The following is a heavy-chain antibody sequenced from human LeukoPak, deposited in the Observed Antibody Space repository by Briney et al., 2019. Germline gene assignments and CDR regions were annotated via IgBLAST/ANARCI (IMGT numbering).Heavy chain of an antibody. CDR1: ARSLSSYY. CDR2: ISASGST. V-gene: IGHV4-4*07. Sequence: SETLSLTCTVSARSLSSYYWSSIRQPAGQGLEWIGRISASGSTDYNPSLKSRVTMSLDTSKNQFSLRLSAVTAADTAVYYCARDLAAAGTVFDYWGQGTLVTVSS. J-gene: IGHJ4*02. CDR3: ARDLAAAGTVFDY. D-gene: IGHD6-13*01.